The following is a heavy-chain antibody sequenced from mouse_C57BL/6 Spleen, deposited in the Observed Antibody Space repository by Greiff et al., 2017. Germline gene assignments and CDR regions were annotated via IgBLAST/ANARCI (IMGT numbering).Heavy chain of an antibody. J-gene: IGHJ1*03. CDR1: GYTFTGYW. Sequence: VKLQESGAELMKPGASVKLSCKATGYTFTGYWIEWVKQRPGHGLEWIGEILPGSGSTNYIEKFKGKATFTADTSSNTAYMQLSSLTTEDSAIYYCARVYWFDVWGTGTTVTVSS. D-gene: IGHD2-3*01. CDR3: ARVYWFDV. V-gene: IGHV1-9*01. CDR2: ILPGSGST.